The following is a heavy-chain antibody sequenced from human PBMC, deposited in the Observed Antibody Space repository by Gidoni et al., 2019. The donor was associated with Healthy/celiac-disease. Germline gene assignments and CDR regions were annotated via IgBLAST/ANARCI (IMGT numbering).Heavy chain of an antibody. J-gene: IGHJ4*02. V-gene: IGHV3-30*02. CDR3: AKVDDFWSGYRDY. D-gene: IGHD3-3*01. CDR1: GFTFSSYG. CDR2: IRYDGSNK. Sequence: ESGGGVVQPGGSLRLSCAASGFTFSSYGMHWVRQAPGKGLEWVAFIRYDGSNKYYADSVKGRFTISRDNSKNTLYLQMNSLRAEDTAVYYCAKVDDFWSGYRDYWGQGTLVTVSS.